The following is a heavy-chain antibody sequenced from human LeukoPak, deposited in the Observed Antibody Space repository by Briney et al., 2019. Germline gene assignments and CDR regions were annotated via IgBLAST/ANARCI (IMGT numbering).Heavy chain of an antibody. CDR3: ARGPESGWANYYYYYMDV. J-gene: IGHJ6*03. CDR2: ISGSNSYI. V-gene: IGHV3-21*01. Sequence: GGSLRLSCAASGFTFNSYSMNWVRQAPGKGLEWVSSISGSNSYIYYADSMKGRFTISRDNAKNSLYLQMNSLRAEDTAVYYCARGPESGWANYYYYYMDVWGKGTTVTVSS. D-gene: IGHD6-19*01. CDR1: GFTFNSYS.